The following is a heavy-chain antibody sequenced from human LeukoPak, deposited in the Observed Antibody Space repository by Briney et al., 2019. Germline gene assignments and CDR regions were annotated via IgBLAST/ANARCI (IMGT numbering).Heavy chain of an antibody. Sequence: GGSLRLSCAASGFTFDDYAMHWVRQAPGKGLEWVSGISWNSGSIGYADSVKGRFTISRDNAKNSLYLQMNSLRAEDTAVYYCAKDHEWRGYYGSAYYFDYWGQGTLVTVSS. D-gene: IGHD3-10*01. CDR3: AKDHEWRGYYGSAYYFDY. CDR1: GFTFDDYA. CDR2: ISWNSGSI. V-gene: IGHV3-9*01. J-gene: IGHJ4*02.